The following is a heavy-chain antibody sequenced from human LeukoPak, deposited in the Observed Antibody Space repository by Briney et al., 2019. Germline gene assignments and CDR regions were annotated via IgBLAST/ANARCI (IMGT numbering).Heavy chain of an antibody. D-gene: IGHD4-17*01. V-gene: IGHV3-7*05. Sequence: GSLRLSCAASGFTLSTYWMSWVRQAPGKGLEWVANINQDGSEKYYVDSVKGRFAVSRDNAKNSLYLQMNSLRAEDTTVYYCARDKSYGDSEDYWGQGTLVTVSS. CDR2: INQDGSEK. J-gene: IGHJ4*02. CDR3: ARDKSYGDSEDY. CDR1: GFTLSTYW.